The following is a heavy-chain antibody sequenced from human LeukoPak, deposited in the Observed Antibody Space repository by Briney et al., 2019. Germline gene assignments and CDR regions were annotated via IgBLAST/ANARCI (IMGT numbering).Heavy chain of an antibody. CDR2: MSYDGSDK. CDR1: GFTFSNYA. Sequence: GGSLRLSCAASGFTFSNYAMHWVRQAPGKGLEWVAFMSYDGSDKYYADSVKGRFTISRDNSENTLYLQMNSLTAEDTAVYYCARDQPGTYTLSSTWGQGTLVTISS. V-gene: IGHV3-30-3*01. CDR3: ARDQPGTYTLSST. D-gene: IGHD2/OR15-2a*01. J-gene: IGHJ4*02.